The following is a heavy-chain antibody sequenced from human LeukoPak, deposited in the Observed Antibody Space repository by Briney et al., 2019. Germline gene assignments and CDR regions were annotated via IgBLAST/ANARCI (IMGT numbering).Heavy chain of an antibody. CDR2: ISGSGGST. CDR3: AKATGSGSYYAYDAFDI. V-gene: IGHV3-23*01. Sequence: GGSLRLSCAASGFTFSSYAMSWVRQAPGKGLEWVSAISGSGGSTYYADSVKGRFTISRDNSKNTLYLQMNSLRAEDTAVYYCAKATGSGSYYAYDAFDIWGKGTMVTVSS. CDR1: GFTFSSYA. J-gene: IGHJ3*02. D-gene: IGHD3-10*01.